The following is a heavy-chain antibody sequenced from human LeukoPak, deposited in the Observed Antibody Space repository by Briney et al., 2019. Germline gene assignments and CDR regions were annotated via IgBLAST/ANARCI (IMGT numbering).Heavy chain of an antibody. J-gene: IGHJ6*02. Sequence: SVKVSCKASGGTFSSYAISWVRQAPGQGLEWMGRIIPIFGIANYAQKFQGRVTITADKSTSTAYMELSSLRSEDTAVYYCARAQMATYYYGMGVWGQGTTVTVSS. D-gene: IGHD5-24*01. CDR2: IIPIFGIA. V-gene: IGHV1-69*04. CDR3: ARAQMATYYYGMGV. CDR1: GGTFSSYA.